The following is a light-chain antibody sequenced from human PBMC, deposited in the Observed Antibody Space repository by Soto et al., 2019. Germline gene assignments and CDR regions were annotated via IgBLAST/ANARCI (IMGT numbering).Light chain of an antibody. CDR2: GAS. CDR3: QLFGSASFWA. V-gene: IGKV3-20*01. J-gene: IGKJ1*01. Sequence: IELTQSPCSLSSSVGERATLSCRASQGVSSGYLAWYQQKPGQAPRHLMYGASRRSNGIPDRCSGSRSVTTFTITIIRRQPAEYSVNYCQLFGSASFWAFGQGTKVDIK. CDR1: QGVSSGY.